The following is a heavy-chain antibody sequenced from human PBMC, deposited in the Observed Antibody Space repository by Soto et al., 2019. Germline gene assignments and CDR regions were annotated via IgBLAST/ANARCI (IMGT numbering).Heavy chain of an antibody. CDR3: AKTTDGWFSAFEI. Sequence: PGGSLRLSCAASGFTFSSYWMHWVRQAPGKGLEWVSRINSDRSSTVYADSVKGRFIFSRDNPKNTMYLQMNRLRAEDTAVYFCAKTTDGWFSAFEIWGQGTVVTVSS. D-gene: IGHD6-19*01. V-gene: IGHV3-74*01. CDR2: INSDRSST. CDR1: GFTFSSYW. J-gene: IGHJ3*02.